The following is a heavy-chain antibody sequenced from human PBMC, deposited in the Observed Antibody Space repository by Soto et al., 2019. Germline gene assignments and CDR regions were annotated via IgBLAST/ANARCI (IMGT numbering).Heavy chain of an antibody. V-gene: IGHV3-15*01. Sequence: EVQLVESGGGLVKPGGSLRLSCAASGFIFSNAWMSWVRQAPGKGLEWVGRIKSKTDGGTTDYAALVKGRFTISTDDSKNMLYLQMKSLKTEDTAVYYCTREYSGYDYSAFDIWGPGTMVTVSS. CDR3: TREYSGYDYSAFDI. CDR1: GFIFSNAW. D-gene: IGHD5-12*01. J-gene: IGHJ3*02. CDR2: IKSKTDGGTT.